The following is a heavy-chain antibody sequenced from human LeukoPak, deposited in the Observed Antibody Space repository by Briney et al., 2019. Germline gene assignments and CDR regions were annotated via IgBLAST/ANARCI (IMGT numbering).Heavy chain of an antibody. Sequence: GASVKVSCKASGYTFTSYAMHWVRQAPGQRLEWMGWINAGNGNKKFSQKFQGRVTITRDTSASTAYMELSSLRSEDTAVYYCAREEGNWALHPNNWFDPWGQGTLVTVSS. D-gene: IGHD7-27*01. CDR3: AREEGNWALHPNNWFDP. CDR2: INAGNGNK. CDR1: GYTFTSYA. V-gene: IGHV1-3*01. J-gene: IGHJ5*02.